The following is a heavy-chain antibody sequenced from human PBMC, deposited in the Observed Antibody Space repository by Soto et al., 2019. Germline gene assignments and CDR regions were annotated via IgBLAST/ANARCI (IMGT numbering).Heavy chain of an antibody. CDR2: MNPNSGNT. CDR1: GYTFTSYD. CDR3: ARDSIYCSGGSCYRDFDY. Sequence: GASVKVSCKASGYTFTSYDINWVRQATGQGLEWMGWMNPNSGNTGYAQKFQGRVTMTRNTSISTAYMELSSLRSEDTAVYYCARDSIYCSGGSCYRDFDYWGQGTLVTVSS. J-gene: IGHJ4*02. D-gene: IGHD2-15*01. V-gene: IGHV1-8*01.